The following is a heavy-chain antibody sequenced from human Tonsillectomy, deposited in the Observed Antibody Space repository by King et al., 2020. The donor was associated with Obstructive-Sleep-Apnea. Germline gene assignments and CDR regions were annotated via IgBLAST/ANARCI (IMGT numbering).Heavy chain of an antibody. D-gene: IGHD6-19*01. Sequence: VQLQESGPGLVKPSETLSLICTVSGNSISSTYFWGWIRQPPGKGLEWIGNIYHSGSTYYNPSLKSLVTISVDTSKNQFSLKGNAVTAADTAVYYCARGRSGWSEYFQHWRQGTLVTVSS. J-gene: IGHJ1*01. CDR1: GNSISSTYF. CDR3: ARGRSGWSEYFQH. CDR2: IYHSGST. V-gene: IGHV4-38-2*02.